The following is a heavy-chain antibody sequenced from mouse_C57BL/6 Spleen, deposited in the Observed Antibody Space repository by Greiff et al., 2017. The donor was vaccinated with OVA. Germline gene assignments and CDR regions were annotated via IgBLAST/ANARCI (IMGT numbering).Heavy chain of an antibody. Sequence: EVQLVESGGGLVKPGGSLKLSCAASGFTFSSYTMSWVRQTPEKRLEWVATISGGGGNTYYPDSVKGRFTISRDNAKNTLYLQMSSLRSEDTALYYCARRDYGSSYAMDYWGQGTSVTVSS. V-gene: IGHV5-9*01. D-gene: IGHD1-1*01. CDR1: GFTFSSYT. CDR2: ISGGGGNT. J-gene: IGHJ4*01. CDR3: ARRDYGSSYAMDY.